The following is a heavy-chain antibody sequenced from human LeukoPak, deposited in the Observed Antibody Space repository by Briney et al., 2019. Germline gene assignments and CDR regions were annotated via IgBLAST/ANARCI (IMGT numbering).Heavy chain of an antibody. CDR3: ARVYCSGGSCSTGDYFDY. J-gene: IGHJ4*02. D-gene: IGHD2-15*01. CDR1: GFTFSSYS. Sequence: GSLRLSCSASGFTFSSYSMKWVRQAPGKGLEWGSYISSSSSTIYYADSVKGRFTISRDNAKNSLYLQMNSLRAEDTAVYYCARVYCSGGSCSTGDYFDYWGQGTLVTVSS. V-gene: IGHV3-48*01. CDR2: ISSSSSTI.